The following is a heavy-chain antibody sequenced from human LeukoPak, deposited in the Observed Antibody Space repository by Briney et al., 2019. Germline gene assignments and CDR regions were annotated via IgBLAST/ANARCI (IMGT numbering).Heavy chain of an antibody. V-gene: IGHV3-30*02. D-gene: IGHD1-26*01. CDR2: IRYDGSNK. Sequence: GGSLRLSCAASGFTFSSYGMHWVRQAPGKGLEWVAFIRYDGSNKYYADSVKGRFTISRDNSKNTLYLQMNSLRAEDTAVYYCASAIVGAHTRTPDYWGQGTLVTVSS. CDR3: ASAIVGAHTRTPDY. CDR1: GFTFSSYG. J-gene: IGHJ4*02.